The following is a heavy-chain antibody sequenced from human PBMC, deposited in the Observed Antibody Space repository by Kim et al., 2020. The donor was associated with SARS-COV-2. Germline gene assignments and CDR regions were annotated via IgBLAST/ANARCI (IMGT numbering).Heavy chain of an antibody. CDR3: ARGVIAAAGFRRGNWFDP. D-gene: IGHD6-13*01. V-gene: IGHV4-59*09. J-gene: IGHJ5*02. Sequence: KSRVPISVDTSKTQFSLKLSSVTAADTAVYYCARGVIAAAGFRRGNWFDPWGQGTLVTVSS.